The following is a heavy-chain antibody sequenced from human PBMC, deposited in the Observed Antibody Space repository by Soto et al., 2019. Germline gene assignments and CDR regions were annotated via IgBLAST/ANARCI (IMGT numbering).Heavy chain of an antibody. CDR2: INHSGST. V-gene: IGHV4-34*01. J-gene: IGHJ6*02. CDR3: ARSSAAGDYYYYGMDV. CDR1: GGTFSVYY. D-gene: IGHD6-13*01. Sequence: HSESLYLTSAVYGGTFSVYYLSWIRQPPGKGLEWIGEINHSGSTNYNPSLKSRVTISVDTSKNQFSLKLSSVTAADTAVYYCARSSAAGDYYYYGMDVWGQGTTVTVSS.